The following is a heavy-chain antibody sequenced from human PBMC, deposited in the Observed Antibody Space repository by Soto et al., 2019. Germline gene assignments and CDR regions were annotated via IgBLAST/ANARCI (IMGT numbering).Heavy chain of an antibody. CDR1: GFTVSSNY. CDR2: IYSGGST. J-gene: IGHJ3*02. V-gene: IGHV3-66*01. Sequence: ESGGGLVQPGGSLRLSCAASGFTVSSNYMSWVRQAPGKGLEWVSVIYSGGSTYYADSVKGRFTISRDNSKNTLYLQMNSLRAEDTAVYYCARDDYGDYAGAFDIWGQGTMVTVSS. D-gene: IGHD4-17*01. CDR3: ARDDYGDYAGAFDI.